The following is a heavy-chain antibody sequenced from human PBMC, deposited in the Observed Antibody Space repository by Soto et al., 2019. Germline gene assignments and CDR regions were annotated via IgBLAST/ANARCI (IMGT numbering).Heavy chain of an antibody. CDR2: IDQSGGT. Sequence: QVQLQQWGAGLLKASETLSLTCAVVGDSLRGQSWNWIRQSPGKGLEWIGEIDQSGGTNYNPSLKSRAIISDDTSKNQFSLTLTFVTAADKAVYYCAREDSYGWSGESLDVWGQGTTVTVSS. CDR3: AREDSYGWSGESLDV. D-gene: IGHD6-19*01. J-gene: IGHJ6*02. V-gene: IGHV4-34*01. CDR1: GDSLRGQS.